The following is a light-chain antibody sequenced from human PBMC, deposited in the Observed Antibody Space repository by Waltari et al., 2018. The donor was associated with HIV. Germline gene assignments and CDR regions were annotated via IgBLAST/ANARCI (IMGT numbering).Light chain of an antibody. CDR3: CSYAGSSTPWV. CDR1: SSDVRSYNL. J-gene: IGLJ3*02. Sequence: QSALTQPASVSGSPGQSITISCTGTSSDVRSYNLVSCYQQHPGKAPKLMIYDVSKRPSGVSNRFSGSKSGNTASLTISGLQAEDEADYYCCSYAGSSTPWVFGGGTKLTVL. V-gene: IGLV2-23*02. CDR2: DVS.